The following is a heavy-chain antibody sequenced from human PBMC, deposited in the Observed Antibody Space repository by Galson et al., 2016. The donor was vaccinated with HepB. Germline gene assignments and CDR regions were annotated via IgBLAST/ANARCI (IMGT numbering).Heavy chain of an antibody. CDR3: ARGGGSSTSCPYYHHYGMDV. D-gene: IGHD2-2*01. J-gene: IGHJ6*02. CDR1: GFSFSSYD. Sequence: SLRLSCAASGFSFSSYDMHWVRQATGKGLEWVSAIGTAGDTYYPGSVKGRFTISRENAENSLDLQMNSLRAGDTAVYYGARGGGSSTSCPYYHHYGMDVWGQGTTVTVSS. CDR2: IGTAGDT. V-gene: IGHV3-13*01.